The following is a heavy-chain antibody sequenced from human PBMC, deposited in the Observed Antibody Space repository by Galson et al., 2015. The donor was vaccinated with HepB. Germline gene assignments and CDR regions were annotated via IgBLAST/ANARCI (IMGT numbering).Heavy chain of an antibody. CDR3: ARVTVKGWY. CDR1: GFTFNNDR. D-gene: IGHD2-15*01. J-gene: IGHJ4*02. CDR2: IISDGSST. Sequence: SLRLSCAASGFTFNNDRIHWVRQAPGKGLVWVSHIISDGSSTTYADSVKGRFTISRDNARNTLYLEMNSLRAEDTAVYYCARVTVKGWYWGQGTLVTVSS. V-gene: IGHV3-74*01.